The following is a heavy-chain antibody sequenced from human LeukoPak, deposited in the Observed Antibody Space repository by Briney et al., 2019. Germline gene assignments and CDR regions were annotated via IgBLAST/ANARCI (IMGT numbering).Heavy chain of an antibody. D-gene: IGHD3-22*01. Sequence: GGSLRLSCAASGFTFSRYEMNWVRQAPGKGLEWVSYISSSGSTIYYADSVKGRFTISRDNAKNSLYLQMNSLRAEDTAVYYCARPSGYYEYYFDYWGQGTLVTVSS. CDR3: ARPSGYYEYYFDY. V-gene: IGHV3-48*03. CDR2: ISSSGSTI. CDR1: GFTFSRYE. J-gene: IGHJ4*02.